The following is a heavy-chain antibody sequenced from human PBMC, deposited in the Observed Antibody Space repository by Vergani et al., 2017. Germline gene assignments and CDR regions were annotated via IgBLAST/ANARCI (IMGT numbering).Heavy chain of an antibody. CDR3: ARGAEGAAGLGWFDP. CDR1: GYTFTGYY. Sequence: QVQLVQSGAEVKKPGASVKVSCKASGYTFTGYYMHWVRQAPGQGPEWMGWINPNSGGTNYAQKFQGRVTVTRDTSISTAYMDLSRLRSDDTAVYYCARGAEGAAGLGWFDPWGEGTLVTVSS. CDR2: INPNSGGT. J-gene: IGHJ5*02. V-gene: IGHV1-2*02. D-gene: IGHD3-16*01.